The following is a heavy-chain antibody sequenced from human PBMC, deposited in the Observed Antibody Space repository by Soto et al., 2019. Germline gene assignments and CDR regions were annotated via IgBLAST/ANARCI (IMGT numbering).Heavy chain of an antibody. Sequence: PGGSLRLSCAASGFTFSSYGMHWVRQAPGKGLEWVAVIWYDGSNKYYADSVKGRFTISRDNSKNTLYLQMNSLRAEDTAVYYCARVFSHPRIQLSGLPSDYWGQGTLVTVSS. CDR2: IWYDGSNK. J-gene: IGHJ4*02. D-gene: IGHD5-18*01. CDR1: GFTFSSYG. CDR3: ARVFSHPRIQLSGLPSDY. V-gene: IGHV3-33*01.